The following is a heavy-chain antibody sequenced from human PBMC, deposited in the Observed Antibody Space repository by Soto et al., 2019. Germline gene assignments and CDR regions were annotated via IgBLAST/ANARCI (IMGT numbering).Heavy chain of an antibody. D-gene: IGHD3-9*01. V-gene: IGHV1-69*13. CDR2: IIPIFGTA. CDR1: GCTFSSYA. Sequence: SVKVSCKASGCTFSSYAISWVRQAPGQGLEWMGGIIPIFGTANYAQKFQGRVTITADGSTSTAYMELSSLRSDDTAVYYCARDGPPDDIHEYWFDPWGQGTLVTVSS. CDR3: ARDGPPDDIHEYWFDP. J-gene: IGHJ5*02.